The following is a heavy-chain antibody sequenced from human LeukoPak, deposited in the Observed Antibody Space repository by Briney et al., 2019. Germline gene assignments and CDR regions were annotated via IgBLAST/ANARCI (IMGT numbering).Heavy chain of an antibody. CDR2: FDPEDGET. J-gene: IGHJ4*02. CDR3: ATVSYYGSGSLDY. Sequence: ASVKLFCKVSGHTLTELSMRWVRQAPGKGLEWMGGFDPEDGETIYAQKFQGRVTMTEDTSTDTAYMELSSLRSEDTAVYYCATVSYYGSGSLDYWGQGTLVTVSS. D-gene: IGHD3-10*01. V-gene: IGHV1-24*01. CDR1: GHTLTELS.